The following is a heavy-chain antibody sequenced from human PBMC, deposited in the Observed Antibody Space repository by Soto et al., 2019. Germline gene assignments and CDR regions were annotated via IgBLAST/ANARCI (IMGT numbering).Heavy chain of an antibody. CDR3: ARHTWGRQRGWFDP. V-gene: IGHV4-39*01. D-gene: IGHD2-2*01. CDR2: IYYSGST. CDR1: GGSISSSSYY. Sequence: SETLSLTCTVSGGSISSSSYYWGWIRQPLGKGLEWIGSIYYSGSTYYNPSLKSRVTISVDTSKNQFSLKLSSVTAADTAVYYCARHTWGRQRGWFDPWGQGTLVTVSS. J-gene: IGHJ5*02.